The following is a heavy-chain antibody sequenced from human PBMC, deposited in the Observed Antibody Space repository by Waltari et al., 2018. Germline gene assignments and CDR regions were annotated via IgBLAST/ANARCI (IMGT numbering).Heavy chain of an antibody. CDR1: GSPLGSGSFS. D-gene: IGHD2-2*01. J-gene: IGHJ5*02. Sequence: QVQLQESGPGLVRPSQTLSLTCPVSGSPLGSGSFSWSWIRQTPGKALEWLALIYWDDDTRFSPSLKGRLTISRDNSKNTLYLQMNSLRAEDTAVYYCAKDGMPYLWGQGTLVTVSS. CDR2: IYWDDDT. CDR3: AKDGMPYL. V-gene: IGHV4-61*01.